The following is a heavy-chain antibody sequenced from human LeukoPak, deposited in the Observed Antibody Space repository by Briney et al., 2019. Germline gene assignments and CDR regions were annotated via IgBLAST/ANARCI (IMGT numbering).Heavy chain of an antibody. Sequence: SETLSLTFTVSGGSICSYNWSFIRPPPGMGLHWIVYIYHSGSTNYNPSLKSRVTISVDTSKNQFSLKLSSVTAADTAVYYCARDSRMTTVVTSDAFDIWGQGTMVTVSS. CDR1: GGSICSYN. CDR2: IYHSGST. CDR3: ARDSRMTTVVTSDAFDI. J-gene: IGHJ3*02. D-gene: IGHD4-17*01. V-gene: IGHV4-59*01.